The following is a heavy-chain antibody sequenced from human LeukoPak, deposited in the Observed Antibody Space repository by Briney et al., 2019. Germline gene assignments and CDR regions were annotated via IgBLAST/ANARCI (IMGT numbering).Heavy chain of an antibody. J-gene: IGHJ4*02. CDR2: IEDDGSRK. CDR3: ARDIPRGATHLDY. V-gene: IGHV3-7*01. D-gene: IGHD1-26*01. CDR1: GFTFSSYW. Sequence: GGSLRLSCAASGFTFSSYWMTCVRQAPGKGLEGVASIEDDGSRKNYGDSVKGRFTISRDNAENSLYLQMNILRVEDTAVYFCARDIPRGATHLDYWGQGTLVTVSA.